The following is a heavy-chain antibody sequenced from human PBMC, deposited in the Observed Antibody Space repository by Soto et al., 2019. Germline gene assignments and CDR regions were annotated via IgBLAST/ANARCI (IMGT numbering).Heavy chain of an antibody. CDR2: INAGNGNT. CDR1: GYTFTSYA. Sequence: QVQLVQSGAEVKKPGASVKVSCKASGYTFTSYAMHWVRQAPGQRLEWMGWINAGNGNTKYSQKCQGGVTITRDTSASIANMELSSMRSEDKAVYYCARGMSYGFLPYYYNYVDVWGKGTTVTVSS. V-gene: IGHV1-3*01. J-gene: IGHJ6*03. CDR3: ARGMSYGFLPYYYNYVDV. D-gene: IGHD1-26*01.